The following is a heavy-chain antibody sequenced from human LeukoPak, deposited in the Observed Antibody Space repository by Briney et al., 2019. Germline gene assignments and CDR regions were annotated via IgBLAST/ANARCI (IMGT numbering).Heavy chain of an antibody. D-gene: IGHD1-26*01. CDR3: ARRRMGATLDY. J-gene: IGHJ4*02. CDR2: IYTSGST. V-gene: IGHV4-61*02. CDR1: GGSISSGSYY. Sequence: PSETLSLTCTVSGGSISSGSYYWSWIRQPAGKGLEWIGRIYTSGSTNYNPSLKSRVTISVDTPKNQFSLKLSSVTAADTAVYYCARRRMGATLDYWGQGTLVTVSS.